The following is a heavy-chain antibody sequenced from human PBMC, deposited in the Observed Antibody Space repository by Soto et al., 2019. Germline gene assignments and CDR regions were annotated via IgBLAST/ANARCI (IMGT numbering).Heavy chain of an antibody. D-gene: IGHD3-9*01. J-gene: IGHJ4*02. CDR2: ISSSGSTI. CDR3: ARPGGLPYFDWFHDTLQY. V-gene: IGHV3-11*01. CDR1: GCTFSDYY. Sequence: PVGSLRLSCASSGCTFSDYYMSCIRQSPGKGLEWVSYISSSGSTIYYADSVKGRFTISRDNAKNSLYLQMNSLRAEDTAVYYCARPGGLPYFDWFHDTLQYWGQRTLVIVSS.